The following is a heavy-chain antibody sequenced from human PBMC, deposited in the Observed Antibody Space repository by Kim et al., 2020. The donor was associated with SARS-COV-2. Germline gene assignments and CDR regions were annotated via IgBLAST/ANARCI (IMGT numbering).Heavy chain of an antibody. CDR2: IYYSGST. V-gene: IGHV4-39*01. CDR3: AGPGGSSSSFDY. CDR1: GGSISSSSYY. D-gene: IGHD1-26*01. J-gene: IGHJ4*02. Sequence: SETLSLTCTVSGGSISSSSYYWGWIRQPPGKGLEWIGSIYYSGSTYYNPSLKSRVTISVDTSKNQFSLKLSSVTAADTAVYYCAGPGGSSSSFDYWGQGTLVTVSS.